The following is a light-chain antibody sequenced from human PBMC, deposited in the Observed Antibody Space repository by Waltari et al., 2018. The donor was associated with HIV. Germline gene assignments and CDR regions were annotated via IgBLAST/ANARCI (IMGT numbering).Light chain of an antibody. J-gene: IGLJ3*02. Sequence: QSVLTQPPSASGTPGQRVTISCSGSSSNIGSNYVYWYQQLPGTAPKLLIYRNNQRPSGVPDRLSGSKSGTSASLAISGRRSEDEADYYCAAWDDSLSGLVFGGGTKLTVL. CDR3: AAWDDSLSGLV. CDR1: SSNIGSNY. CDR2: RNN. V-gene: IGLV1-47*01.